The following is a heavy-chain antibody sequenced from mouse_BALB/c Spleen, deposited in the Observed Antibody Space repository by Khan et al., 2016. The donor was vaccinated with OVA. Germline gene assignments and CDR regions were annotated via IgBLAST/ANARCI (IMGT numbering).Heavy chain of an antibody. D-gene: IGHD1-1*01. CDR1: GYTFTDYY. J-gene: IGHJ4*01. V-gene: IGHV1-84*02. CDR3: EGSTVVTTRDALDY. Sequence: QVQLQQSGPELVKPGASVKISCKASGYTFTDYYINWVKQKPGQGLEWIGWIYPGSANTKYNEKFKGKATLTVDTSSSTAYMQLSSLTSEDNAVSCGEGSTVVTTRDALDYWGQGTSVTVSS. CDR2: IYPGSANT.